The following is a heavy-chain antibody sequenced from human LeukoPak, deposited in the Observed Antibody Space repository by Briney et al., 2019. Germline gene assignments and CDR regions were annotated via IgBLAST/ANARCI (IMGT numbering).Heavy chain of an antibody. D-gene: IGHD5-18*01. CDR2: ISGSSDTT. CDR3: ANREGGYTCDPFDY. V-gene: IGHV3-23*01. CDR1: GFTFSTYA. J-gene: IGHJ4*02. Sequence: PGGSLRLSCAASGFTFSTYAMSWVRQAPGRGLEWVSAISGSSDTTYYADFVKGRFTISRDNSKNTLYLQMNSLRAEDTAVYYCANREGGYTCDPFDYWGQGTLVTVSS.